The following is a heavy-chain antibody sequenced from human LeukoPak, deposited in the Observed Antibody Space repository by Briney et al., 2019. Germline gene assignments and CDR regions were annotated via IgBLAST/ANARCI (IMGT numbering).Heavy chain of an antibody. V-gene: IGHV3-23*01. D-gene: IGHD2-2*02. CDR2: ISGSGDST. CDR1: GFTFNNYA. Sequence: GGSLRLSCAASGFTFNNYAMTWVRQAPGKGLEWVSTISGSGDSTHYADSVKGRFTISRDNSKNMLYLQMNSLRVEDTAIYYCVKGCSYTSCYTSDYWSQGTLVTVSS. J-gene: IGHJ4*02. CDR3: VKGCSYTSCYTSDY.